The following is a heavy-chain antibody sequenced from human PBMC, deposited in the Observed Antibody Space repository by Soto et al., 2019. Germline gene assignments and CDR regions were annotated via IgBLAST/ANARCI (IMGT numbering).Heavy chain of an antibody. CDR3: AKDSVAGLWNWFDP. D-gene: IGHD6-19*01. J-gene: IGHJ5*02. CDR2: ISGSGGST. Sequence: GGSLRLSCAASGFTFSSYAMSWVRQAPGKGLKWVSAISGSGGSTYYADSVKGRFTISRDNSKNTLYLQMNSLRAEDTAVYYCAKDSVAGLWNWFDPWGQGTLVTISS. V-gene: IGHV3-23*01. CDR1: GFTFSSYA.